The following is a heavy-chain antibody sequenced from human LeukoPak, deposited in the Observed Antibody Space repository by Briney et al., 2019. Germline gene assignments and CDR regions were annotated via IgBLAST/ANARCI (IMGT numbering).Heavy chain of an antibody. CDR1: GGSIGTFH. D-gene: IGHD1-26*01. V-gene: IGHV4-4*09. J-gene: IGHJ5*02. Sequence: PSETLSLTCSVSGGSIGTFHWHWIRQPPGKGLEWIAYIFTTEVTNYSPSLKSRVTISVDTSKNQFSLRLSSVTAADTAVYYCARSDGIVGEEAWFDPWGQGTLVTVSS. CDR3: ARSDGIVGEEAWFDP. CDR2: IFTTEVT.